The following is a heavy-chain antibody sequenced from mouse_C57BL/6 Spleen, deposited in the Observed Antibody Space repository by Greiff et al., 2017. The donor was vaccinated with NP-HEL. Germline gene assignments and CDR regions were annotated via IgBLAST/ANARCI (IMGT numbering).Heavy chain of an antibody. CDR1: GYAFTNYL. J-gene: IGHJ2*01. CDR2: INPGSGGT. V-gene: IGHV1-54*01. CDR3: AISTMVTTADYFDY. Sequence: VKLMESGAELVRPGTSVKVSCKASGYAFTNYLIEWVKQRPGQGLEWIGVINPGSGGTNYNEKFKGKATLTADKSSSTAYMQLSSLTSEDSAVYFCAISTMVTTADYFDYWGQGTTLTVSS. D-gene: IGHD2-2*01.